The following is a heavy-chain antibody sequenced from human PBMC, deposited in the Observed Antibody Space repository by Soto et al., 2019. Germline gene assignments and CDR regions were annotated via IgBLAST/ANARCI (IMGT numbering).Heavy chain of an antibody. CDR3: AATATSPAPYYYYGMDV. D-gene: IGHD2-15*01. CDR1: GFTFTSSA. CDR2: IVVGSGNT. J-gene: IGHJ6*02. Sequence: SVKVSCKASGFTFTSSAVQWVRQARGQRLEWIGWIVVGSGNTNYAQKFQERVTITRDMSTSTAYMELSSLRSEDTAVYCCAATATSPAPYYYYGMDVWGQGTTVTVSS. V-gene: IGHV1-58*01.